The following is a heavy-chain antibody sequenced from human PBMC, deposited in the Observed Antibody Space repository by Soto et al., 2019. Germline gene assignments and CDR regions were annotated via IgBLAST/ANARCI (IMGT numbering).Heavy chain of an antibody. CDR2: IYDTGTI. Sequence: SETLALACGVSGDSISIGNWWSWVRQPPVKGLEWIGEIYDTGTINYNPSLKSRVTISVDKSKNQFSLNVKSVTAADTAVYHCARGNSQGPSFGSDWYEFPFDTWGQGTPVTAPQ. D-gene: IGHD6-19*01. CDR3: ARGNSQGPSFGSDWYEFPFDT. V-gene: IGHV4-4*02. CDR1: GDSISIGNW. J-gene: IGHJ5*02.